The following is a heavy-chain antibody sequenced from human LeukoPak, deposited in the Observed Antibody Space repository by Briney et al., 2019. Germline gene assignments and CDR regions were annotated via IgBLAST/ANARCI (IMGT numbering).Heavy chain of an antibody. J-gene: IGHJ6*02. D-gene: IGHD3-16*01. CDR2: INHNGNVN. Sequence: GGSLRLSCAASGFTFSNYAIHWVRQAPGKGLEWVASINHNGNVNYYVDSVKGRFTISRDNAKNSLYLQMSNLRAEDTAVYFCARGGGLDVWGQGATVTVSS. CDR1: GFTFSNYA. CDR3: ARGGGLDV. V-gene: IGHV3-7*03.